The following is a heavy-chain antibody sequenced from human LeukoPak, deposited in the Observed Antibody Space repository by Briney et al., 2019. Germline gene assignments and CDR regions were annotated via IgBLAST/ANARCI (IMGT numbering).Heavy chain of an antibody. CDR3: ARDPTSGADPIIYYYYGMDV. D-gene: IGHD1-1*01. CDR1: GFTVSSNY. V-gene: IGHV3-21*01. Sequence: PGGSLRLSCAASGFTVSSNYMSWVRQAPGKGLEWVSSISSSSSYIYYADSVKGRFTISRDNAKNSLYLQMNSLRAEDTAVYYCARDPTSGADPIIYYYYGMDVWGQGTTVTVSS. CDR2: ISSSSSYI. J-gene: IGHJ6*02.